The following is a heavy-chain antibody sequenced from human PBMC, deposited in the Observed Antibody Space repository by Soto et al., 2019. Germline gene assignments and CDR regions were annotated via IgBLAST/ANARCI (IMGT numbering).Heavy chain of an antibody. CDR1: GYSFTNYG. J-gene: IGHJ6*03. Sequence: QDQLVQSGVEVKKPGASGKVSCKASGYSFTNYGITWVRQAPGQGLEWMGWISAYNGNTNYAQKFQGRVTMTTDASTSTAYVELRSLRSDDTAVYYCARDRGVAPPVAGNTHYYYYMDVWGKGTTVTVSS. V-gene: IGHV1-18*01. CDR2: ISAYNGNT. CDR3: ARDRGVAPPVAGNTHYYYYMDV. D-gene: IGHD6-19*01.